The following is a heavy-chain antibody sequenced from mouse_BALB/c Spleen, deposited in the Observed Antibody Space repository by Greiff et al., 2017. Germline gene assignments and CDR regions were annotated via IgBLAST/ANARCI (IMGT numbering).Heavy chain of an antibody. CDR2: INPYNGDT. J-gene: IGHJ4*01. Sequence: EVKLVESGPELVKPGASVKISCKASGYSFTGYFMNWVMQSHGKSLEWIGRINPYNGDTFYNQKFKGKATLTVDKSSSTAHMELRSLASEDSAVYYCARSDGYWMDYWGQGTSVTVSS. D-gene: IGHD2-3*01. V-gene: IGHV1-20*02. CDR1: GYSFTGYF. CDR3: ARSDGYWMDY.